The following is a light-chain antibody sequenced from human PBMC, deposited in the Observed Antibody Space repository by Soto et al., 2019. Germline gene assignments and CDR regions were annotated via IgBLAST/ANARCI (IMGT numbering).Light chain of an antibody. CDR2: AAS. CDR1: QGISNY. V-gene: IGKV1-27*01. J-gene: IGKJ1*01. Sequence: DIQMTQSPSSRSASVGDRITITCRVSQGISNYLAWYQQKPGKVPKLLIYAASTLQSGVPSRFSGSGSGTDFTLTISSLQPEDVATYYWQKYNSAPGTFGQGTKVEIK. CDR3: QKYNSAPGT.